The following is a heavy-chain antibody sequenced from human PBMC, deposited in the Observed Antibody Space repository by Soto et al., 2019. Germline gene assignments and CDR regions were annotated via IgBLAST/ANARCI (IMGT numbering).Heavy chain of an antibody. CDR1: GGSISSYF. CDR2: IHYSGDT. Sequence: PSETLSLTCTVSGGSISSYFWSWIRQPPGKGLEWIGYIHYSGDTNYNPSLKSRVTISLDTSKNQFSLKLSSVTAADTGRYFCAKEIFAAAYAATSAFDLWGQGTLVTVSS. D-gene: IGHD2-8*01. CDR3: AKEIFAAAYAATSAFDL. V-gene: IGHV4-59*01. J-gene: IGHJ4*02.